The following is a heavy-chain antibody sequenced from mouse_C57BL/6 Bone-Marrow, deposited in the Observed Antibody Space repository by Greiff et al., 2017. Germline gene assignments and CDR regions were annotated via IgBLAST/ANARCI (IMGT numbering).Heavy chain of an antibody. CDR2: FHPYNDDT. V-gene: IGHV1-47*01. Sequence: QVQLQQSGAELVKPGASVKMSCKASGYTFTTYPLEWMKQNHGKSLEWIGNFHPYNDDTKYNEKFKGKATLTVEKSSNTVYLELSRLTSDDSAVYYCARSSTFFYYFDDWGQGTTLTVSS. J-gene: IGHJ2*01. CDR3: ARSSTFFYYFDD. CDR1: GYTFTTYP. D-gene: IGHD5-1*01.